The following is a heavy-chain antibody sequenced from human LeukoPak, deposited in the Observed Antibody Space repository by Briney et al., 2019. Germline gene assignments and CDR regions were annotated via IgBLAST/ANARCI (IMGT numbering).Heavy chain of an antibody. CDR3: ARAIQDDFWSGYHFDY. CDR1: GYTFIGYY. V-gene: IGHV1-46*01. Sequence: GASVKVSCKASGYTFIGYYMHWVRQAPGQVPEWMGIINPSGGSTNYAQRFQGRVTMTRDTSISTAYMELSSLRSDDTAVYYCARAIQDDFWSGYHFDYWGQGTLVTVSS. J-gene: IGHJ4*02. CDR2: INPSGGST. D-gene: IGHD3-3*01.